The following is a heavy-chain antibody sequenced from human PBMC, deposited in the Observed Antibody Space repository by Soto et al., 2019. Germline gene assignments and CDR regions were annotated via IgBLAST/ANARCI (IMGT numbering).Heavy chain of an antibody. CDR3: ARDPSALDYCSGGSCYSEY. Sequence: ASVKVSCKASGYTFTSYGISWVRQAPGQGLEWMGWISAYNGNTNYAQKLQGRVTMTTDTSTSTAYMELRSLRSDDTAVYYCARDPSALDYCSGGSCYSEYWGQGTLVTVSS. CDR2: ISAYNGNT. J-gene: IGHJ4*02. CDR1: GYTFTSYG. V-gene: IGHV1-18*01. D-gene: IGHD2-15*01.